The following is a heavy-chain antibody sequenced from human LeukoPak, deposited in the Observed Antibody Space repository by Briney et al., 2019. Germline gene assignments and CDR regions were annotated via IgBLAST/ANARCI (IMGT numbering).Heavy chain of an antibody. CDR3: ARLVGGTTGATDY. J-gene: IGHJ4*02. D-gene: IGHD1-26*01. V-gene: IGHV3-33*01. CDR2: MWFDGSND. Sequence: GGSLRLSCTASGFNFSYYAMHWVRQAPGKGLAWVALMWFDGSNDYYEDSVKGRFTISRDNSKDTVFLQMNSLTVDDTAVYYCARLVGGTTGATDYWGQGSLVSVS. CDR1: GFNFSYYA.